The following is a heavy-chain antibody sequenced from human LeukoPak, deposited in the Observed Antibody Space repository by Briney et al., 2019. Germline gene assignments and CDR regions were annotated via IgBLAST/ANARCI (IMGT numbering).Heavy chain of an antibody. J-gene: IGHJ1*01. Sequence: GGSLRLSCAASGFTFSGYEMNWVRQAPGKGLEWLSYISSSGSSIYYADSVKGRFTISRDNAKNSLYLQMNSLRADDTAVYYCARGDYYDSSAYSEYFQHWGQGTLVTVSS. CDR3: ARGDYYDSSAYSEYFQH. CDR2: ISSSGSSI. V-gene: IGHV3-48*03. D-gene: IGHD3-22*01. CDR1: GFTFSGYE.